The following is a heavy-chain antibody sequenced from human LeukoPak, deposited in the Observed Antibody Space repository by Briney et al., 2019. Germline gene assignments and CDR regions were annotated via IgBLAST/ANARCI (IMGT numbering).Heavy chain of an antibody. CDR1: GYTFTSYG. J-gene: IGHJ4*02. CDR3: ARVPDFEARGDY. D-gene: IGHD2/OR15-2a*01. Sequence: ASVKVPCKASGYTFTSYGISWVRQAPGQGPEWMGRIIPILGIANYAQKFQGRVTITADKSTSTAYMELSSLRSEDTAVYYCARVPDFEARGDYWGQGTLVTVSS. V-gene: IGHV1-69*04. CDR2: IIPILGIA.